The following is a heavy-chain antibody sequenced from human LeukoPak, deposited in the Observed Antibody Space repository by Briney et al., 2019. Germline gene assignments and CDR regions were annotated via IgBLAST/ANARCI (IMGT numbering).Heavy chain of an antibody. CDR1: GGSISIYY. J-gene: IGHJ5*02. CDR2: VYSSGST. CDR3: ARETGDYDILNP. D-gene: IGHD3-9*01. V-gene: IGHV4-4*07. Sequence: SETLSLTCTVSGGSISIYYWSWIWQPAGRGLEWIGRVYSSGSTIYNPSLKSRVTMSVDTSKNQFSLKLRSVTAADTAVYYCARETGDYDILNPWGQGTLVTVSS.